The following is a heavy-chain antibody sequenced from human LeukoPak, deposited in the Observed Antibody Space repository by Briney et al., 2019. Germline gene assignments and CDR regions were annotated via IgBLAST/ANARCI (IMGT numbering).Heavy chain of an antibody. J-gene: IGHJ4*02. Sequence: GASVKVSCKASGYTFTSNGISWVRQAPGQGLEWLGWISGYNGNTNHAQKLQGRVTMTTDTSTSTAYMELRSLRSDDTAVYYCARARGPNYFDYWGQGTLVTVSS. V-gene: IGHV1-18*01. D-gene: IGHD6-25*01. CDR3: ARARGPNYFDY. CDR1: GYTFTSNG. CDR2: ISGYNGNT.